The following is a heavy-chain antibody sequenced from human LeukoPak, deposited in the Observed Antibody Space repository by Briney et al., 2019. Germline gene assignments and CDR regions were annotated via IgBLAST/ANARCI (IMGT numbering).Heavy chain of an antibody. CDR3: ARRDGYNYRAFDF. Sequence: GGSLRLSCAASGFTFSSHGMHWVRQAPGKGLEWVAVISYDGSDTYYADSVKGRFTISRDISKNTLYLQMNSLRAEDTAVYYCARRDGYNYRAFDFWGQGTMVTVSS. CDR1: GFTFSSHG. D-gene: IGHD5-24*01. J-gene: IGHJ3*01. CDR2: ISYDGSDT. V-gene: IGHV3-30*03.